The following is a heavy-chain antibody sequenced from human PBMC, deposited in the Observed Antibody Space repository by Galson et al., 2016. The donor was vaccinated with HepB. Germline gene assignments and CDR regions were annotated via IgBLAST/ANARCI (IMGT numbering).Heavy chain of an antibody. D-gene: IGHD5/OR15-5a*01. J-gene: IGHJ4*02. Sequence: QSGAEVKKPGESLRISCKGSGYNFANYYISWVRQVPGKGLEWMGRIDPGDSYTNYRPSLQGFVTISADTSLSTTYLHWSSLKASATAIYYCARSGLVSTIGGYFFDYCGQGALVTVSP. CDR3: ARSGLVSTIGGYFFDY. CDR1: GYNFANYY. CDR2: IDPGDSYT. V-gene: IGHV5-10-1*01.